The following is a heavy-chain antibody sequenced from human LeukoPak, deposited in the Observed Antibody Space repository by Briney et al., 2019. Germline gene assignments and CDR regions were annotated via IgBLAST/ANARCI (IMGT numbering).Heavy chain of an antibody. D-gene: IGHD4-17*01. J-gene: IGHJ4*02. CDR1: GFTFSSYG. V-gene: IGHV3-33*01. Sequence: PGGSLRLSCAASGFTFSSYGMHWVRQAPGKGLEWVAVIWYDGSNKYYADSVKGRFTISRDKAKNSLYLQMNSLRAEDTAVYYCARDSAYGDTEFDYWGQGTLVTVSS. CDR2: IWYDGSNK. CDR3: ARDSAYGDTEFDY.